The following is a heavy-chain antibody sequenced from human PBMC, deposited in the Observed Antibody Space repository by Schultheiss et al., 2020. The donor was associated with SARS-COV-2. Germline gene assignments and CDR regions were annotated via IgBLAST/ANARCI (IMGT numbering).Heavy chain of an antibody. V-gene: IGHV3-7*03. CDR2: IKQDGSEK. CDR3: ARDQEYQLPSTNYYYYGMDV. Sequence: GGSLRLSCAASGFTFSSYAMSWVRQAPGKGLEWVANIKQDGSEKYYVDSVKGRFTISRDNSKNTLYLQMNSLRAEDTAVYYCARDQEYQLPSTNYYYYGMDVWGQGTTVTVSS. J-gene: IGHJ6*02. CDR1: GFTFSSYA. D-gene: IGHD2-2*01.